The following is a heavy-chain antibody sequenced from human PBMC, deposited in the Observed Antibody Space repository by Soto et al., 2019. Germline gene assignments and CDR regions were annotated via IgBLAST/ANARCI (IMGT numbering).Heavy chain of an antibody. CDR2: IYSSGGT. CDR3: ARMFHYYDGGYFDF. Sequence: PSETLSLTCTVSGGSFSGSYWSWSRQSPGKGLEWIVYIYSSGGTNYNPSLKSQVTISVDSARNQFSLNLKSVTAADTALYYRARMFHYYDGGYFDFWGQGSLVTVSS. J-gene: IGHJ4*02. CDR1: GGSFSGSY. D-gene: IGHD3-22*01. V-gene: IGHV4-59*01.